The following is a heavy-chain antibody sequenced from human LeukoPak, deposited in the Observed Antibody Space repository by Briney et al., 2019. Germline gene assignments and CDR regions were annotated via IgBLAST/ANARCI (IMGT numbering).Heavy chain of an antibody. D-gene: IGHD3-22*01. Sequence: ASVKVSCKASGYTFTGYYMHWVRQAPGQGLEWMGWINPNSGGTNYAQKFQGRVTMTRDTSISTAYMELSRLRSDDTAVYYCARVRPMTRYYFDYWGQGILVTVSS. V-gene: IGHV1-2*02. CDR3: ARVRPMTRYYFDY. CDR1: GYTFTGYY. J-gene: IGHJ4*02. CDR2: INPNSGGT.